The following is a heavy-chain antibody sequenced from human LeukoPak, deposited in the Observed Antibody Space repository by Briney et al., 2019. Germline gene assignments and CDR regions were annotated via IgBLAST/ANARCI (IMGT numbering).Heavy chain of an antibody. Sequence: GESLKISCKGSGYSFTNYWIGWVRQMPGKGLEWMGIIYPADSDTRYSPSFQGHVTISAGKSISTAYLQWSSLKASDTAMYYCARLTCRDCYPEGGPWGQGTLVTVSS. D-gene: IGHD2-21*02. J-gene: IGHJ5*02. CDR1: GYSFTNYW. CDR3: ARLTCRDCYPEGGP. CDR2: IYPADSDT. V-gene: IGHV5-51*01.